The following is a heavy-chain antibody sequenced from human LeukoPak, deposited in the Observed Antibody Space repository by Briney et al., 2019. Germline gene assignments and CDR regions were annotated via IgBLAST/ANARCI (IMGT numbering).Heavy chain of an antibody. Sequence: PSQTLSLTCTVSGGSISSGAYYWSWIRQPPGKGLEWIGYIYYSGSTYYNPSLKSLVTISVDTSKNQFSLKLSSVTAADTAMYYCASIVVVSAAIDYWGQGTLVTVSS. CDR3: ASIVVVSAAIDY. D-gene: IGHD2-2*01. V-gene: IGHV4-30-4*01. CDR1: GGSISSGAYY. CDR2: IYYSGST. J-gene: IGHJ4*02.